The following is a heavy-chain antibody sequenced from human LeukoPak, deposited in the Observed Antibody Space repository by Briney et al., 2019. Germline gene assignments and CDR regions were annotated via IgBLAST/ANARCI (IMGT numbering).Heavy chain of an antibody. CDR1: GGTFSSYA. D-gene: IGHD5-12*01. CDR2: IIPIFGTA. J-gene: IGHJ5*02. V-gene: IGHV1-69*05. Sequence: ASVKVSCKVSGGTFSSYAISWVRQAPGQGLEWMGRIIPIFGTANYAQKFQGRVTITTDESTSTAYMELSSLRSEDTAVYYCALDIVATIGQYNWFDPWGQGTLVTVSS. CDR3: ALDIVATIGQYNWFDP.